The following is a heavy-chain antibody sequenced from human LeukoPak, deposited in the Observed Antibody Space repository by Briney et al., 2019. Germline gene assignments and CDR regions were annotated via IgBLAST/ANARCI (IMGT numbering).Heavy chain of an antibody. V-gene: IGHV3-23*01. CDR2: ISGSGGNT. CDR1: GFTFSSYA. Sequence: GGSLRLSCAASGFTFSSYAMSWVRQAPGKGLEWVSVISGSGGNTQYADSVKGRFTISRDNSKNTLYLQMNSLRAEDTAVYYCAKGWIKYSSGWTHPTDYWGQGTLVTVSS. D-gene: IGHD6-19*01. CDR3: AKGWIKYSSGWTHPTDY. J-gene: IGHJ4*02.